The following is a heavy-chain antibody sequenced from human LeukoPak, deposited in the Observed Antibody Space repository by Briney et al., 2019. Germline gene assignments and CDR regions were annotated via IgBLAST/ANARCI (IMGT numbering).Heavy chain of an antibody. J-gene: IGHJ4*02. CDR3: ASRGLGYCSSTSCYTGGYLFDY. CDR2: IIPIFGTA. CDR1: GGTFSSYA. D-gene: IGHD2-2*02. V-gene: IGHV1-69*13. Sequence: SVKVSCKASGGTFSSYAISWVRQAPGQGLEWMGGIIPIFGTANYAQQFQGSVTITADGSTSTAYMELSSLRSEDTAVYYCASRGLGYCSSTSCYTGGYLFDYWGQGTLVTVSS.